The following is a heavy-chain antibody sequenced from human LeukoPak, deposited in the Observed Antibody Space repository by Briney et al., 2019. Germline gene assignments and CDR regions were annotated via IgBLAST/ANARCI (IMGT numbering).Heavy chain of an antibody. Sequence: EASVKVSCTASGYTFSSYGISWVRQAPGQGLEWMGWISGYNGNTNSAQKLQGRVSMTTDTSTSTAYVELRSLRSDETAVYYCARDRSPDFWSGDYRYAFDIWGQGTMVTVSS. D-gene: IGHD3-3*01. V-gene: IGHV1-18*01. CDR1: GYTFSSYG. CDR2: ISGYNGNT. J-gene: IGHJ3*02. CDR3: ARDRSPDFWSGDYRYAFDI.